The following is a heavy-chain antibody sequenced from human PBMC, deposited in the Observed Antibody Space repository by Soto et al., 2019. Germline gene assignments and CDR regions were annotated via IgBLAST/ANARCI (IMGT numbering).Heavy chain of an antibody. J-gene: IGHJ5*02. CDR3: AKEPVLVWVGGSNWFDP. Sequence: EVQLLESGGGLVQPGGSLRLSCAASGFTFSSYAMSWVRQAPGKGLEWVSTIGGGGDSTYYADSVKGRFTISRDNSKNTRYLEMNSLRAEDTAVYYCAKEPVLVWVGGSNWFDPWGQGTLVTVSS. CDR1: GFTFSSYA. D-gene: IGHD3-10*01. CDR2: IGGGGDST. V-gene: IGHV3-23*01.